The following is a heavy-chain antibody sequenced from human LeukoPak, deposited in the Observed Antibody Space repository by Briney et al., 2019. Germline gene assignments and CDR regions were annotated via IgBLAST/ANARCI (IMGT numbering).Heavy chain of an antibody. CDR1: GGSISSGDYY. D-gene: IGHD5-18*01. Sequence: PSQTLSLTCTVSGGSISSGDYYWSWIRQPPGKGLEWIVYIYYSGSTYYNPSLKSRVTISVDTSKNQFSLQLNSVTPEDTAVYYCARGYSYGWYFDYWGQGTLVTVSS. J-gene: IGHJ4*02. CDR2: IYYSGST. CDR3: ARGYSYGWYFDY. V-gene: IGHV4-30-4*01.